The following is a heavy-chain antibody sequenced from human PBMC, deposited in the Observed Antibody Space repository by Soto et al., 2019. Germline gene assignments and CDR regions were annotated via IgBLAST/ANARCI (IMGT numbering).Heavy chain of an antibody. J-gene: IGHJ6*02. D-gene: IGHD4-17*01. CDR1: GFTFSSYG. Sequence: GGSLRLSCAASGFTFSSYGMHWVRQGPGKGLEWVGVIWYNGSDKKYADSVKGRFTISRDNSENTLYLQMNRLRAEDTAVYYCAKDYGDWTGLYYYGLDVWGQGTTVTVS. CDR2: IWYNGSDK. V-gene: IGHV3-33*06. CDR3: AKDYGDWTGLYYYGLDV.